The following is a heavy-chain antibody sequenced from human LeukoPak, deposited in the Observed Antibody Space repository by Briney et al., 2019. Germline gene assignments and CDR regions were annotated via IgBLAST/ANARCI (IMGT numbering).Heavy chain of an antibody. J-gene: IGHJ5*02. V-gene: IGHV1-18*01. Sequence: ASVKVSCKTSGYTFTNYGIIWVRQAPGQGLEWMGWISGYNGYTHYAQNLQGRVTMTTDTSTTTAYMELRSLRSVDTAVYYCARDGRHRYYYDSSGFYGGWFDPWGQGTLVTVS. CDR3: ARDGRHRYYYDSSGFYGGWFDP. D-gene: IGHD3-22*01. CDR1: GYTFTNYG. CDR2: ISGYNGYT.